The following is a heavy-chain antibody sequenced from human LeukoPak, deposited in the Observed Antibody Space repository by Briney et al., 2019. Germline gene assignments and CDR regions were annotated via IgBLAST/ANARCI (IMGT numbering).Heavy chain of an antibody. J-gene: IGHJ4*02. V-gene: IGHV4-34*01. CDR3: ARTDPSYGDWVVPFDY. Sequence: SETLSLTCAVYGGSFSGYYWSWIRQPPGKGLEWIGEINHSGSTNYNPSLKSRVTISVDTSKNQFSLKLSSVTAADTAVYYCARTDPSYGDWVVPFDYWGQGTLVTVPS. CDR2: INHSGST. CDR1: GGSFSGYY. D-gene: IGHD4-17*01.